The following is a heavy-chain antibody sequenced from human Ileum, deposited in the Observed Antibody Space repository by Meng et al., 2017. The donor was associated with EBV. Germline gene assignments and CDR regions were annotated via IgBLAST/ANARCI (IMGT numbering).Heavy chain of an antibody. CDR1: GGSISSGDYY. V-gene: IGHV4-30-4*01. D-gene: IGHD2-21*01. CDR3: AREGRSHQVGVSVY. J-gene: IGHJ4*02. Sequence: VPLEASGPALVKPSHTPSLTCTVSGGSISSGDYYWSWIRQSPGKGLEWIGYIYNSGSTYYNPSLKSRVTISVDTSKNQFSLKLRFVTAADTAVYYCAREGRSHQVGVSVYWGQGNLVTVSS. CDR2: IYNSGST.